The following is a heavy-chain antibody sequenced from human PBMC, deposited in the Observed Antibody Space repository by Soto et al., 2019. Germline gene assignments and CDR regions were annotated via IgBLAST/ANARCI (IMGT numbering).Heavy chain of an antibody. V-gene: IGHV1-8*01. CDR3: VLYWGCSYGFDY. CDR2: MNPNSGNT. D-gene: IGHD5-18*01. Sequence: QVQLVQSGAEVKKPGASVKVSCKASGYTFTSYDINWVRQATGQGLEWMGWMNPNSGNTGYAQKFQGRVTMSRNTSRSTAYMHLSSLRSEDTSVFYCVLYWGCSYGFDYWGQGTRITVSS. J-gene: IGHJ4*02. CDR1: GYTFTSYD.